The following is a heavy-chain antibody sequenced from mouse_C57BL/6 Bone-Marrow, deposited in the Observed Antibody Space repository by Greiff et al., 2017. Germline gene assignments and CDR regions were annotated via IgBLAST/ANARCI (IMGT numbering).Heavy chain of an antibody. CDR1: GYTFTSYW. D-gene: IGHD2-3*01. CDR3: ERRRVAYDGYYWYFDV. J-gene: IGHJ1*03. CDR2: IYPGSGST. V-gene: IGHV1-55*01. Sequence: VQLQQPGAELVKPGASVKMSCKASGYTFTSYWITWVKQRPGQGLEWIGDIYPGSGSTNYNEKFKSKATLTVDTSSSTAYMQLSSLTSEDSAVYYCERRRVAYDGYYWYFDVWGTGTTVTVSS.